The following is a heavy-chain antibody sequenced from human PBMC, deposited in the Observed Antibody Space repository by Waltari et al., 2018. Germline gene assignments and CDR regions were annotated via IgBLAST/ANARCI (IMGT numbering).Heavy chain of an antibody. Sequence: QVQLIQSGAEVKKPGASVKVSCKVSGSTFKEISMHWVRKTPGKGLGWMGSYYIEDVEPTYKEKFQGRITMTADTSENTVYMEVTGLRSDDTAVYYCARGVDSGYVTLHHYYYMDVWGKGTTVTVSS. J-gene: IGHJ6*03. CDR1: GSTFKEIS. V-gene: IGHV1-24*01. CDR3: ARGVDSGYVTLHHYYYMDV. D-gene: IGHD5-12*01. CDR2: YYIEDVEP.